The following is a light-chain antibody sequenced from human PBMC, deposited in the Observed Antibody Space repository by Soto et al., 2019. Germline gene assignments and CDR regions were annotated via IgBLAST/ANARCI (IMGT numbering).Light chain of an antibody. J-gene: IGKJ1*01. CDR3: QQYYSYSWT. CDR1: QGISSY. V-gene: IGKV1-8*01. CDR2: AAS. Sequence: AIRMTQSPSSLSASKGDRVTITCRASQGISSYLAWYQQKPGKAPKLLIYAASTLQSGVPSRFSGSGSGTDFTLTISCLQSEDFATYYCQQYYSYSWTFGQGTKV.